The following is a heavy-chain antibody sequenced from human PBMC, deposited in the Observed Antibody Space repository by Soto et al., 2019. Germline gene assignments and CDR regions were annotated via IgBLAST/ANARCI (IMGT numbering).Heavy chain of an antibody. Sequence: GGSLRLSCAASGFTFSDYYMSWIRQAPGKGLESVSYIRSGGGTIYYTDSVKGRFTISRDNAKNSLYLQMNSLRAEDTAVYYCARVGQDYYYGMDVWGQGTTVTVSS. J-gene: IGHJ6*02. CDR2: IRSGGGTI. V-gene: IGHV3-11*01. D-gene: IGHD1-26*01. CDR3: ARVGQDYYYGMDV. CDR1: GFTFSDYY.